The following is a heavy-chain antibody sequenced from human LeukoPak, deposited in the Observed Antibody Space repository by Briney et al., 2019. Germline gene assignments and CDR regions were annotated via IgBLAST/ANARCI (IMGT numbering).Heavy chain of an antibody. CDR3: GKAHGGSPHSGID. J-gene: IGHJ4*02. V-gene: IGHV3-23*01. CDR2: ISGSGGST. Sequence: GGSLRLSWAASGCTCITYAMSLVLQAPGKILEWVSVISGSGGSTSYADSVKGRFTISRDNSKNTLYLQLNSLRVDDTAEYYCGKAHGGSPHSGIDWGQGTPVIVSS. CDR1: GCTCITYA. D-gene: IGHD2-15*01.